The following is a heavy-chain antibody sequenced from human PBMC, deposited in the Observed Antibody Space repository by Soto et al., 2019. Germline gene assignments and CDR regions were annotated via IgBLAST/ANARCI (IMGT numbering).Heavy chain of an antibody. CDR3: ARTLTVVGYAFDI. V-gene: IGHV1-18*01. J-gene: IGHJ3*02. CDR2: ISPNHGIT. D-gene: IGHD2-21*01. Sequence: ASVKVSCKASGGTFSSYTISWVRQAPGQGLEWMGRISPNHGITNYAQKLQGRVTMTTDTSTSTAYMELRSLRSDDTAVYYCARTLTVVGYAFDIWGQGTMVTVSS. CDR1: GGTFSSYT.